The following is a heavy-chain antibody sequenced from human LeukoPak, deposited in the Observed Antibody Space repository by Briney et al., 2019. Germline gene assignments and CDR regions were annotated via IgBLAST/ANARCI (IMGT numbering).Heavy chain of an antibody. CDR1: GFSLRTSGVH. CDR3: ARSFSTDWSIDY. Sequence: SGPTLVHPTQPLTLTCTFSGFSLRTSGVHVGWIRQPPGKALEWLALIYWDDDKRYSPSLKSRLTITKDTSKKQVVLTITNMDPVDTATYYCARSFSTDWSIDYRGQGTLVTVSS. J-gene: IGHJ4*02. V-gene: IGHV2-5*02. D-gene: IGHD3-9*01. CDR2: IYWDDDK.